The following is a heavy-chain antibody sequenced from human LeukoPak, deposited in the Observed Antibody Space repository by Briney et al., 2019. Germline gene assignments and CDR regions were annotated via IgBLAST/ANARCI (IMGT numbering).Heavy chain of an antibody. V-gene: IGHV4-59*01. D-gene: IGHD5-24*01. CDR2: IYYTGST. CDR1: GGSISTYY. CDR3: ARGRDGYNYYYFDY. Sequence: SETLSLTCTVSGGSISTYYWTWIRQPPGKGLEWIGYIYYTGSTKYNPSLQSRVTISVDTSKNQFSLKLSSVTAADTAVYYCARGRDGYNYYYFDYWGQGTLVTVSS. J-gene: IGHJ4*02.